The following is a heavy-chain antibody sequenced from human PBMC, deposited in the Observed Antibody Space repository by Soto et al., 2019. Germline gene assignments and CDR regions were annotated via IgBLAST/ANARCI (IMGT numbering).Heavy chain of an antibody. Sequence: PSETLSLTCTVSGGSISSGDYYWSWIRQPPGKGLEWIGYIYYSGSTYYNPSLKSRVTISVDTSKNQFSLKLNSVTAADTAVYYCARGGYYDSSGYYPYWGQGTLVTVSS. CDR2: IYYSGST. CDR3: ARGGYYDSSGYYPY. D-gene: IGHD3-22*01. V-gene: IGHV4-30-4*01. CDR1: GGSISSGDYY. J-gene: IGHJ4*02.